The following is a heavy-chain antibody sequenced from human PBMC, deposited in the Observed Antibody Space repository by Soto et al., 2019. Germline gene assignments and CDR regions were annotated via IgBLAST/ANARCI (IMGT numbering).Heavy chain of an antibody. CDR2: ISYDGSNK. CDR3: ARVALGYFAWLLGGVGPDY. Sequence: QVQLVESGGGVVQPGRSLRLSCAASGFTFSSYAMHWVRQAPGKGLEWVAVISYDGSNKYYADSVKGRFTISRDNSKNTRYLQMNSLRAEDTAVYYCARVALGYFAWLLGGVGPDYWGQGTLVTVSS. D-gene: IGHD3-9*01. CDR1: GFTFSSYA. J-gene: IGHJ4*02. V-gene: IGHV3-30-3*01.